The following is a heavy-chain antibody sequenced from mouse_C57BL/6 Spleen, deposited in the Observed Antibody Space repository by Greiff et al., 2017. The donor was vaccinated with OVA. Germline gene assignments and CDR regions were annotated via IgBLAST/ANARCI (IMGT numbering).Heavy chain of an antibody. D-gene: IGHD3-3*01. V-gene: IGHV3-6*01. CDR1: GYSITSGYY. J-gene: IGHJ2*01. CDR2: ISYDGSN. CDR3: AREGPGRYFDY. Sequence: ESGPGLVKPSQSLSLTCSVTGYSITSGYYWNWIRQFPGNKLEWMGYISYDGSNNYNPSLKNRISITRDTSKNQFFLKLNSVTTEDTATYYCAREGPGRYFDYWGQGTTLTVSS.